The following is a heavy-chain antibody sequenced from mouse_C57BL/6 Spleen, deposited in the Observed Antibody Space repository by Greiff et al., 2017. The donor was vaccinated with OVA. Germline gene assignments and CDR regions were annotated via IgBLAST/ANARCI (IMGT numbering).Heavy chain of an antibody. CDR3: ARGTVYAMDY. Sequence: QVQLQQSGPGLVQPSQSLSITCTASGFSLTSYGVHWVRQSPGKGLEWLGVIWSGGSTDYNAAIISRLSISKDNSKTQVFFKMNSLQADDTAIYYCARGTVYAMDYWGQGTSVTVSS. V-gene: IGHV2-2*01. J-gene: IGHJ4*01. D-gene: IGHD1-1*01. CDR1: GFSLTSYG. CDR2: IWSGGST.